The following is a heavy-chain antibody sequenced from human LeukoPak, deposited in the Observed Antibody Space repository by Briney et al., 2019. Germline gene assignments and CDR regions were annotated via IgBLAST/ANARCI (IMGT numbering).Heavy chain of an antibody. J-gene: IGHJ4*02. D-gene: IGHD2-15*01. CDR2: IKQDGSEK. Sequence: GGSLRLSCAASGFTFSSYWMSWVRQPPGKGLEWVANIKQDGSEKYYVDSLRGRFTIARDTTKNTLYLQMNSLRAEDTAVYYCARGGASELYYFDYWGQGTLVTVSS. CDR3: ARGGASELYYFDY. V-gene: IGHV3-7*05. CDR1: GFTFSSYW.